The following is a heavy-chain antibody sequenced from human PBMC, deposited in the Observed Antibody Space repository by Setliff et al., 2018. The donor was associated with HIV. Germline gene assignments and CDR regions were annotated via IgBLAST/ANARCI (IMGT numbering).Heavy chain of an antibody. J-gene: IGHJ6*03. V-gene: IGHV4-34*01. D-gene: IGHD3-22*01. CDR2: INHSGSA. CDR1: GGSFSGYY. Sequence: PSETLSLTCAVYGGSFSGYYWTWIRQSPGKGLEWIGEINHSGSANYNPSLKSRVTISVDTSKNQFSLKLRSVTAADTAVYYCARRRSPPSGFYSKYYMDVWGKGTTVTVSS. CDR3: ARRRSPPSGFYSKYYMDV.